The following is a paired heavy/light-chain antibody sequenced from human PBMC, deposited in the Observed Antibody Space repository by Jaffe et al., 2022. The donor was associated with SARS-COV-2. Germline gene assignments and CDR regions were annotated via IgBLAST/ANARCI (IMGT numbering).Heavy chain of an antibody. J-gene: IGHJ4*02. Sequence: QITLKESGPTLVKPTQTLTLTCTVSGFSLSTSEVGVGWIRQPPGKALEWLALIYWDDDKRHSPSLKSRLTINKDTSRNQVVLTMTNMDPVDTATYHCAHATDIVGTTGFFFDYWGQGLLVTVSS. CDR3: AHATDIVGTTGFFFDY. CDR1: GFSLSTSEVG. CDR2: IYWDDDK. V-gene: IGHV2-5*02. D-gene: IGHD5-12*01.
Light chain of an antibody. CDR1: QSISSW. CDR2: KAS. CDR3: QHYNSFSLT. V-gene: IGKV1-5*03. Sequence: DIQMTQSPSTLSASVGDRVTITCRASQSISSWLAWYQQKPGKAPNLLIYKASSLESGVPSRFSGSGSGTEFTLTISSLQPDDFATYYCQHYNSFSLTFGGGTKVEIK. J-gene: IGKJ4*01.